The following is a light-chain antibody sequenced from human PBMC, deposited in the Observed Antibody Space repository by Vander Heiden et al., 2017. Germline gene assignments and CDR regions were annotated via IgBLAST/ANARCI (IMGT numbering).Light chain of an antibody. CDR3: QQAHSFPLT. CDR2: SAS. V-gene: IGKV1D-12*01. J-gene: IGKJ4*01. Sequence: EIQMTQSPSSVSASVGDRVTITCRASHYVNNWLGWYQQKPGKAPKLLIYSASTLQSGVPSRFSGSGSGTDFTLNISSLQPDDSATYYCQQAHSFPLTFGGGTKVEI. CDR1: HYVNNW.